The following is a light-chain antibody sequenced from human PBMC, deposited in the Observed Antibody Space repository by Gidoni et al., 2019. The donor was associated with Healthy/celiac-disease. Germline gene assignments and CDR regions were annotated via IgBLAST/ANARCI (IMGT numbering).Light chain of an antibody. Sequence: DMVMTQSPLSLPVTPGEPASISCRSSQSLLHSNGYNYLDWYLQKPGQCPQLLIYLGSNRASGVPDRCSGSGSGTDFTLKISRVEAEDVGVYYCMQALQTPWTFXQXTKVEIK. CDR1: QSLLHSNGYNY. V-gene: IGKV2-28*01. CDR2: LGS. CDR3: MQALQTPWT. J-gene: IGKJ1*01.